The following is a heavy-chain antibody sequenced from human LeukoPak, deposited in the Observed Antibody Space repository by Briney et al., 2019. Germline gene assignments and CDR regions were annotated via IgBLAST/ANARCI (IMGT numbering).Heavy chain of an antibody. CDR1: GGSISSGGYS. CDR2: IYHSGST. V-gene: IGHV4-30-2*01. Sequence: PSETLSLTCAVSGGSISSGGYSWSWIRQPPGKGLEWIGYIYHSGSTYYNPSLKSRVTISVDRSKNQFSLKLSSVTAADTAVYYCARTITIFGRVDPWGQGTLVTVSS. D-gene: IGHD3-3*01. J-gene: IGHJ5*02. CDR3: ARTITIFGRVDP.